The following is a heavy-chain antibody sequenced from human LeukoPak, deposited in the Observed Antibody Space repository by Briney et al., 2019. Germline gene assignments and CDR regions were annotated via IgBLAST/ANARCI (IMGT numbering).Heavy chain of an antibody. J-gene: IGHJ4*02. V-gene: IGHV3-30*18. Sequence: GGSLRLSCAASGFTFSSYGMHWVRQAPGKGLDWVAVISNDGSKKYYADSVKGRFTISRDNSKNTLSLQVSCLRTEDTAVYYCAKDRYSYAFEYSDSWGQGTLVTVSS. CDR2: ISNDGSKK. D-gene: IGHD5-18*01. CDR3: AKDRYSYAFEYSDS. CDR1: GFTFSSYG.